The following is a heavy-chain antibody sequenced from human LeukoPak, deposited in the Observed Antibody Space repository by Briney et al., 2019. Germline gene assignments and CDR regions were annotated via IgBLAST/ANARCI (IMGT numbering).Heavy chain of an antibody. CDR3: ARSYCSNTSCYRDRVNWFDP. D-gene: IGHD2-2*02. CDR1: GFTFSSYW. V-gene: IGHV3-74*01. Sequence: GGSLRLSCAASGFTFSSYWMYWVRQAPGKGLVWVSRINSDGSSTSYADSVKGRFTISRDNAKNTLYLQMNSLRAEDTAVYYCARSYCSNTSCYRDRVNWFDPWGQGTLVTVSS. J-gene: IGHJ5*02. CDR2: INSDGSST.